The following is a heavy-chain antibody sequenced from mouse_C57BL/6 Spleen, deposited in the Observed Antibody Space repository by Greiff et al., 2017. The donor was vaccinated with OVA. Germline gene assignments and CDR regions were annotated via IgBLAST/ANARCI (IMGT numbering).Heavy chain of an antibody. V-gene: IGHV1-52*01. CDR3: ARAGGLLRYFDV. Sequence: VQLQQPGAELVRPGSSVKLSCKASGYTFTSYWMHWVKQRPIQGLEWIGNIDPSDSETHYNQKFQDKATLTVDKSSSTAYMQLSSLTSEDSAVYYCARAGGLLRYFDVWGTGTTVTVSS. CDR2: IDPSDSET. J-gene: IGHJ1*03. CDR1: GYTFTSYW. D-gene: IGHD1-1*01.